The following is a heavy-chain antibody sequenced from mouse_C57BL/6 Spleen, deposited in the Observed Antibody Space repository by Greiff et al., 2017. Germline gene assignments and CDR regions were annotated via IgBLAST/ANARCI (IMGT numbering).Heavy chain of an antibody. CDR3: ARREAYYSNSYAMDY. Sequence: EVQLKESGPELVKPGASVKISCKASGYSFTGYYMNWVKQSPEKSLEWIGEINPSTGGTTYNQKFKAKATLTVDKSSSTAYMQLKSLTSEDSAVYYCARREAYYSNSYAMDYWGQGTSVTVSS. CDR2: INPSTGGT. J-gene: IGHJ4*01. CDR1: GYSFTGYY. D-gene: IGHD2-5*01. V-gene: IGHV1-42*01.